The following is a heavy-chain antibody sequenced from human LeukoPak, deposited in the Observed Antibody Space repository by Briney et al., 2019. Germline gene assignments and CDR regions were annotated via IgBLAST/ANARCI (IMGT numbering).Heavy chain of an antibody. CDR3: AAFIAASGYAFDA. CDR2: VSAYTGDT. CDR1: GLTFLSLT. Sequence: GASVKVSCKASGLTFLSLTVSWVRQAPGQGLEWLGWVSAYTGDTQYAQTLQGRVSMTTNTSTSTAYMELRSLRSDDTAVYYCAAFIAASGYAFDAWGQGTIITVSS. V-gene: IGHV1-18*01. J-gene: IGHJ3*01. D-gene: IGHD6-13*01.